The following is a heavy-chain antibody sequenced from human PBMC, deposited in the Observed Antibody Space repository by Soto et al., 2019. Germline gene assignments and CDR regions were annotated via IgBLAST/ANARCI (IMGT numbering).Heavy chain of an antibody. D-gene: IGHD4-4*01. CDR3: ESPRALHPLYGMDV. Sequence: PSETLSLTCTVSGGSISSSSYYWGWIRQPPGKGLEWIGSIYYSGSTYYNPSLKSRVTISVDTSKNQFSLKLSSVTAADTAVYYCESPRALHPLYGMDVWGQGTTVTVSS. J-gene: IGHJ6*02. V-gene: IGHV4-39*01. CDR2: IYYSGST. CDR1: GGSISSSSYY.